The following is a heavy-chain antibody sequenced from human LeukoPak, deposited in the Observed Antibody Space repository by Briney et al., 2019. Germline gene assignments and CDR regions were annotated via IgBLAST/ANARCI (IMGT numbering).Heavy chain of an antibody. CDR2: IYTSGST. V-gene: IGHV4-4*07. CDR1: GGSISSYY. D-gene: IGHD3-10*01. J-gene: IGHJ6*03. Sequence: SETLSLTCTVSGGSISSYYWSWIRQPAGKGLEGIGRIYTSGSTNYNPSLKSRVTMSVDTSKNQFSLKLSSVTAADTAVYYCARDRGMVRGVTISYYYYYMDVWGKGTTVTVSS. CDR3: ARDRGMVRGVTISYYYYYMDV.